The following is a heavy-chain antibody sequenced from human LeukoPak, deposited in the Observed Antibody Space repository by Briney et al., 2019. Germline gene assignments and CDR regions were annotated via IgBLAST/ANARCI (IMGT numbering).Heavy chain of an antibody. V-gene: IGHV5-51*01. J-gene: IGHJ4*02. D-gene: IGHD5-18*01. CDR2: IYPGDSDT. Sequence: GESLKISCKGSGYSFTSYWIGWVRQMPGKGLEWMGIIYPGDSDTRYSPSFQGQVTISADKSISTAYLQWSSLKASDTAMYYCARGDTPGIQLWTIDYWGQGTLVTVSS. CDR1: GYSFTSYW. CDR3: ARGDTPGIQLWTIDY.